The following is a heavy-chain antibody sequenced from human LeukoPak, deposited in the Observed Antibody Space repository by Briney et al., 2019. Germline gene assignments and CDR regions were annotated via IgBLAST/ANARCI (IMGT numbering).Heavy chain of an antibody. Sequence: GGSLRLSCAASGFTFSSSAMSWVRQVPGKGLEWVSGISASGGSTSYADSVRGRFTISRDNSKNTLYLQMNSLRAEDTAVYYCAKEGYSSSSPPGYYYGMDVWGQGTTVTVSS. J-gene: IGHJ6*02. CDR2: ISASGGST. D-gene: IGHD6-13*01. V-gene: IGHV3-23*01. CDR3: AKEGYSSSSPPGYYYGMDV. CDR1: GFTFSSSA.